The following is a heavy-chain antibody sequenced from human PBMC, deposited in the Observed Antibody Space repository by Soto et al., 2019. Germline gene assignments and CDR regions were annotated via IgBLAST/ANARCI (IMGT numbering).Heavy chain of an antibody. V-gene: IGHV1-46*01. D-gene: IGHD2-2*02. CDR3: AREIGSVVPAAIDWFDP. CDR2: INPSGGST. CDR1: GYTFTSYY. Sequence: GASVKVSCKASGYTFTSYYMHWVRQAPGQGLEWMGIINPSGGSTSYAQKFQGRVTITADESTSTAYMELSSLRSEDTAVYYCAREIGSVVPAAIDWFDPWGQGTLVTVSS. J-gene: IGHJ5*02.